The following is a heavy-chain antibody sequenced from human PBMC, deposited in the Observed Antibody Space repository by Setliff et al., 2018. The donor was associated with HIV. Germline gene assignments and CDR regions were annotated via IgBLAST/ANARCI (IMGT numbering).Heavy chain of an antibody. CDR3: ARDLLGTSSLVDY. D-gene: IGHD6-6*01. CDR2: IFHTGST. Sequence: SETLSLTCAVSGYSVSSGYFWGWIRQPPGEGLEWIGSIFHTGSTYYNPSLKSRVTISVDTSKNQFSLRLTSVTAADTAVYYCARDLLGTSSLVDYWGQGTLVTVSS. V-gene: IGHV4-38-2*02. J-gene: IGHJ4*02. CDR1: GYSVSSGYF.